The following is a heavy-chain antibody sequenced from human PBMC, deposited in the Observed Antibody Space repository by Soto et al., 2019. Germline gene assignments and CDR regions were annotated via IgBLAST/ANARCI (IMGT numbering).Heavy chain of an antibody. V-gene: IGHV3-23*01. CDR2: ITSDGRT. Sequence: GGSLRLSCVASGFTFSSYAMSWVRQAPGKGLEWVSIITSDGRTYYADSVKGRFTISRDNSKNTLYLQMNGLRAEDTAIYYCAKDPAVPGLFGYWGQGTLVTVSS. CDR1: GFTFSSYA. J-gene: IGHJ4*02. CDR3: AKDPAVPGLFGY. D-gene: IGHD6-19*01.